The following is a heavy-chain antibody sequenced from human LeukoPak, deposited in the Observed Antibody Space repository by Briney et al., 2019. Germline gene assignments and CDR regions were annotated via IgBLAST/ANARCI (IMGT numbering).Heavy chain of an antibody. V-gene: IGHV3-21*01. CDR2: ISSSSSYI. CDR1: GFTFSSYT. D-gene: IGHD2-2*01. J-gene: IGHJ3*02. CDR3: AVYCSSTSCFVFDI. Sequence: GGSLRLPCAASGFTFSSYTMNWVRQAPGKGLEWVSSISSSSSYIYYADSVKGRFTISRDNAKNSLYLQMNSLRAEDTAVYYCAVYCSSTSCFVFDIWGQGTMVTVSS.